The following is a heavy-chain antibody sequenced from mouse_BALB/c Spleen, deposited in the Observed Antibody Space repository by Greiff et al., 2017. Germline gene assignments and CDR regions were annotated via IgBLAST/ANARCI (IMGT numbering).Heavy chain of an antibody. CDR3: ASLGSLFAY. CDR1: GFSLTSYG. D-gene: IGHD6-2*01. Sequence: VQLQESGPGLVQPSQSLSITCTVSGFSLTSYGVHWVRQSPGKGLEWLGVIWSGGSTDYNAAFISRLSISKDNSKSQVFFKMNSLQANDTAIYYCASLGSLFAYWGQGTLVTVSA. V-gene: IGHV2-2*02. CDR2: IWSGGST. J-gene: IGHJ3*01.